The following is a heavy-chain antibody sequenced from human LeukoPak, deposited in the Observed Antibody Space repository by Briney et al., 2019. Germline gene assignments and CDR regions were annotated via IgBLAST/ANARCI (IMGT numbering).Heavy chain of an antibody. V-gene: IGHV3-23*01. Sequence: GGSLRLSCAASGFTFSSYAMSWVRQAPGKGLEWVSATSGSGGSTYYADSVKGRFTISRDNSKNTLYLQMNSLRAEDTAVYYCAKGYDFWSGYSPLFDYWGQGTLVTVSS. CDR3: AKGYDFWSGYSPLFDY. CDR2: TSGSGGST. CDR1: GFTFSSYA. D-gene: IGHD3-3*01. J-gene: IGHJ4*02.